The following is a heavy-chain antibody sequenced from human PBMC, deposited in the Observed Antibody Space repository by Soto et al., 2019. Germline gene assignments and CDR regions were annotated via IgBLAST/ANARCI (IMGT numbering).Heavy chain of an antibody. Sequence: EVQLVESGGGLVKPGGSLRLSCAASGFTFSSYSMNWVRQAPGKGLEWLSSISSSSSYIYYAHSVKGRFTISRDNAKNSLYQQMNSLRAEDTAVCYCARVRPFGEADYWGQGTLVTVSS. CDR2: ISSSSSYI. CDR3: ARVRPFGEADY. J-gene: IGHJ4*02. V-gene: IGHV3-21*01. CDR1: GFTFSSYS. D-gene: IGHD3-10*01.